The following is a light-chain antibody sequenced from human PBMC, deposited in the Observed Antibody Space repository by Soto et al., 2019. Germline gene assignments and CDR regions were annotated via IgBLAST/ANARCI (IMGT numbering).Light chain of an antibody. Sequence: EIVLTQSPGTLSLSPGERATLSCRATESVSSNYLAWYQQKPGQAPRVLIYGASIRATGIPDRFSGSGSETDFTLTISRLEPEDFAVYYCQQYGTSPRTFGQGTKVDIK. CDR3: QQYGTSPRT. CDR2: GAS. CDR1: ESVSSNY. J-gene: IGKJ1*01. V-gene: IGKV3-20*01.